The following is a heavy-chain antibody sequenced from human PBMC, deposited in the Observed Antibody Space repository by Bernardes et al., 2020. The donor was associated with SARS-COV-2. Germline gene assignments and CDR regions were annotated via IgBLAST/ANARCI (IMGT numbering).Heavy chain of an antibody. Sequence: ASVKVSCMVSGYTLTELSMHWVRQAPGKGLEWMGGFDPEDGETIYAQKFQGRVTMTEDTSTDTAYMELSSLRSEDTAVYYCATGKVRGVIHWFDPWGQGTLVTVSS. V-gene: IGHV1-24*01. CDR3: ATGKVRGVIHWFDP. J-gene: IGHJ5*02. D-gene: IGHD3-10*01. CDR2: FDPEDGET. CDR1: GYTLTELS.